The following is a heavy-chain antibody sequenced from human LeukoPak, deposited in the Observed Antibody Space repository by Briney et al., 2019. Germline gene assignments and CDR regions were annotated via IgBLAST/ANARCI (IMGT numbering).Heavy chain of an antibody. CDR1: GYTFTDYY. CDR2: INPNSGGT. V-gene: IGHV1-2*02. J-gene: IGHJ4*02. Sequence: ASVKVSCKASGYTFTDYYLHWVRQAPGQGLEWMGWINPNSGGTNYAQKFQDRVTMTRDTSFNTAYMELSRLRSDDTAVYYCARDRSEFDYWGQGTLVTVSS. CDR3: ARDRSEFDY.